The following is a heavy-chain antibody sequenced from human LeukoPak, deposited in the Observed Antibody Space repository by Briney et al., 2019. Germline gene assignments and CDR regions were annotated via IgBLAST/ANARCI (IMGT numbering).Heavy chain of an antibody. J-gene: IGHJ4*02. Sequence: PGGSLRLSCAASGFTFSNYAMSWVRQAPGKGLEWVSTISDSGGSTYYADSVKGRFTISRDNSKNTLYLQMNSLRAEDTAVYYCAKDLPAPIGFFDYWGQGTLVTVSS. V-gene: IGHV3-23*01. CDR1: GFTFSNYA. CDR2: ISDSGGST. CDR3: AKDLPAPIGFFDY.